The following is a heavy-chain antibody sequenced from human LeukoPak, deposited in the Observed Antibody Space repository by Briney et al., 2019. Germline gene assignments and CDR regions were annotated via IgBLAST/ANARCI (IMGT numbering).Heavy chain of an antibody. D-gene: IGHD3-22*01. CDR3: ARDHYYDSSGFDY. J-gene: IGHJ4*02. Sequence: PGGSLRLSCAVSGSTFSSYSMNWVRQAPGEGLEWVSSISSSSSYIYYADSVKGRFTISRDNAKNSLYLQMNSLRAEDTAVYYCARDHYYDSSGFDYWGQGTLVTVSS. V-gene: IGHV3-21*01. CDR1: GSTFSSYS. CDR2: ISSSSSYI.